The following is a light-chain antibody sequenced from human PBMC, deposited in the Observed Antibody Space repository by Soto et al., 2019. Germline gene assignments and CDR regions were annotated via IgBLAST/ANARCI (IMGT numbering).Light chain of an antibody. CDR2: ADN. CDR1: ISNIGNNF. V-gene: IGLV1-51*02. CDR3: GTWDSSLSVVV. J-gene: IGLJ2*01. Sequence: QSVLTQPPSVSAAPGQRVTISCSGSISNIGNNFLSWYQQLPGTAPKLLFYADNTRPSGIPDLFSASKSGTSATLDITGLQTGDEADYYCGTWDSSLSVVVFGGGTKLTVL.